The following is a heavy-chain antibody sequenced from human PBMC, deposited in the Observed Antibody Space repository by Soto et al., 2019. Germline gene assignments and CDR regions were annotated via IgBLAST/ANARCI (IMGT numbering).Heavy chain of an antibody. CDR1: GFTFSSDW. V-gene: IGHV3-74*01. J-gene: IGHJ4*02. CDR3: ATPRVAVAGPFDY. CDR2: INTDGSGT. D-gene: IGHD6-19*01. Sequence: GGSLRLSCAASGFTFSSDWMYWVRQAPGKGLVWVSRINTDGSGTTYADSVKGRFTISRDNAKNMVYLQMNSLRAEDTAVYYCATPRVAVAGPFDYWGQGTLVTAPQ.